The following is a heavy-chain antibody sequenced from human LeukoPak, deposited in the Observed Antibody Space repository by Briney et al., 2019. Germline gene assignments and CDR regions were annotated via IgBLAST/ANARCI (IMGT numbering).Heavy chain of an antibody. D-gene: IGHD3-10*01. CDR2: IYYSGST. CDR1: GFTFSDYY. CDR3: ARWGFGPLDY. Sequence: PGGSLRLSCAASGFTFSDYYMSWVRQAPGKGLEWIGYIYYSGSTNYNPSLKSRVTISVDTSKNQFSLKVSSVTAADTAVYYCARWGFGPLDYWGQGTLVTVSS. J-gene: IGHJ4*02. V-gene: IGHV4-59*01.